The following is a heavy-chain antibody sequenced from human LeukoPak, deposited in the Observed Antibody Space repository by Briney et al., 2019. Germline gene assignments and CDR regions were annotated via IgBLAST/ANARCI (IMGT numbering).Heavy chain of an antibody. V-gene: IGHV3-66*02. J-gene: IGHJ5*02. CDR2: IYSGGST. D-gene: IGHD3-3*01. CDR3: ARDHYDFWSGYSGVNWFDP. CDR1: GFTVSSNY. Sequence: PGGSLRLSCAASGFTVSSNYMSWVRQAPGKGLEWVSVIYSGGSTYYADSVKGRFTISRGNSKNTLYLQMNSLRAEDTAVYYCARDHYDFWSGYSGVNWFDPWGQGTLVTVSS.